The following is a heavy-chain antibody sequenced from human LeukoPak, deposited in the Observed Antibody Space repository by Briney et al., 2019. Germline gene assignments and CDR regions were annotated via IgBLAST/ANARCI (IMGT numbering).Heavy chain of an antibody. Sequence: PGGSLRLSCAASGFTFSSYSMNWVRQAPGKGLEWVSSISSSSSYISYADSVRGRFTISRDNAKNSLYLQMNSLRAEDTAVYYCARAQDFWSGYYPRYFDYWGQGTLVTVSS. CDR3: ARAQDFWSGYYPRYFDY. D-gene: IGHD3-3*01. V-gene: IGHV3-21*01. CDR1: GFTFSSYS. CDR2: ISSSSSYI. J-gene: IGHJ4*02.